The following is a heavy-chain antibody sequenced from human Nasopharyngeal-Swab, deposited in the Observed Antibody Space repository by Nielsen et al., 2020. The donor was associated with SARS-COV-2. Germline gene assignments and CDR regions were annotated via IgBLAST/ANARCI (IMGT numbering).Heavy chain of an antibody. CDR2: IIWNGDSR. V-gene: IGHV3-9*01. CDR1: GFTFDDHA. D-gene: IGHD4-23*01. Sequence: SLKISCAASGFTFDDHAMHCVRQAPGKGLEWVSGIIWNGDSRGYADSVKGRFTISRDSAKKSLYLQMNSLRPDDTALYYCAKDKGRGISPVEGSLDIWGQGTMVTVSS. J-gene: IGHJ3*02. CDR3: AKDKGRGISPVEGSLDI.